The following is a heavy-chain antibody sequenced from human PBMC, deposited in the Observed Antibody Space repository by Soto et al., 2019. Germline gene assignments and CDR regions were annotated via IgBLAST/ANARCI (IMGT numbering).Heavy chain of an antibody. J-gene: IGHJ6*04. V-gene: IGHV4-59*01. CDR3: ARERDYDILPGFYYGLYV. CDR2: IYYSGST. D-gene: IGHD3-9*01. CDR1: GGSIISYY. Sequence: LSLTCTVSGGSIISYYWSWIRQPPVKGLEWIGYIYYSGSTNYNPSLKSRVTISVDTSKNQFSLKLSSVTAADTAVYYCARERDYDILPGFYYGLYVWVYGTRFTVSS.